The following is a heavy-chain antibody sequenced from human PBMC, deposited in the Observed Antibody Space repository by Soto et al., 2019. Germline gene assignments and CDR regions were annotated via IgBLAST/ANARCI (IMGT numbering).Heavy chain of an antibody. D-gene: IGHD3-10*01. CDR1: VYSVSSDITS. CDR2: TYYRSKWFH. J-gene: IGHJ3*01. V-gene: IGHV6-1*01. Sequence: SXTLSLTCAISVYSVSSDITSWNWIRQSPSRGLEWLGRTYYRSKWFHDYAASVKSRITINPDTSKNQFSLELNSMTPEDTAVYYCARGNALDVWGQGTVVTVSS. CDR3: ARGNALDV.